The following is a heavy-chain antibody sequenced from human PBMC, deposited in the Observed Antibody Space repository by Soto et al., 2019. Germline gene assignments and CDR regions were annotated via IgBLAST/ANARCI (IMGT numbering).Heavy chain of an antibody. CDR2: INGDGSTT. J-gene: IGHJ4*02. V-gene: IGHV3-74*01. D-gene: IGHD1-26*01. Sequence: GRALRLSCAASGFIFNNYWMHWVRQAPGEGLVWVARINGDGSTTTYVGSAKGRFTISRDNAKNTVFLQMNSLRVEDTAVYYCGRGSGPRGRPYWGQGILVTASS. CDR3: GRGSGPRGRPY. CDR1: GFIFNNYW.